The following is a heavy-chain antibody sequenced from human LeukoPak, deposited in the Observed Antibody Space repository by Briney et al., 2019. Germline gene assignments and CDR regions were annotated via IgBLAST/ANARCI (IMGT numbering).Heavy chain of an antibody. J-gene: IGHJ4*02. D-gene: IGHD4-17*01. CDR3: ARYGDYVCDY. CDR2: INHSGST. Sequence: SETLSLTCAVYGGSFSGYYWSWIRQPPGKGLEWIGEINHSGSTNYNPSLKSRVTISVDTSKNQFPLKLSSVTAADTAVYYCARYGDYVCDYWGQGTLVTVSS. V-gene: IGHV4-34*01. CDR1: GGSFSGYY.